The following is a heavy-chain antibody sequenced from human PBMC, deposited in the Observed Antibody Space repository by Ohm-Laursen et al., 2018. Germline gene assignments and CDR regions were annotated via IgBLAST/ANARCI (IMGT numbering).Heavy chain of an antibody. CDR2: IYHSGST. J-gene: IGHJ3*02. V-gene: IGHV4-31*03. D-gene: IGHD2/OR15-2a*01. CDR3: ARKYDTTCLDI. CDR1: GISISSAGYY. Sequence: TLSLTCIVSGISISSAGYYWSWIRQHPGKGLEWIGYIYHSGSTYYNPSLESRVSISGDTSTNQFSLRLNSVTAADSAVYYCARKYDTTCLDIWGQGTMVTVSS.